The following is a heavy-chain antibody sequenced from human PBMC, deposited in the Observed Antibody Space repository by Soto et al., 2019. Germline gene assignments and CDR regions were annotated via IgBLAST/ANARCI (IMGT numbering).Heavy chain of an antibody. V-gene: IGHV3-64*01. CDR2: ISSNGVVT. Sequence: EVQLAESGGGLAQPGGSLRLSCAASGFTLSGYAMDWVRQDPGKGLEYVSGISSNGVVTYYANSVQGRFTISRDNSTHTVYLQMGILRPEAMALYYCARRARPDFYSMDVWGKGTTVTVS. CDR1: GFTLSGYA. J-gene: IGHJ6*03. D-gene: IGHD6-6*01. CDR3: ARRARPDFYSMDV.